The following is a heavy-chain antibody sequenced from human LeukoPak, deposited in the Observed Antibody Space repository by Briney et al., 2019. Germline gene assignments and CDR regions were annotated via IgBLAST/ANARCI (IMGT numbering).Heavy chain of an antibody. CDR3: ARGKESHWYFDL. Sequence: ASVKVSCKASGSTFTSYGISWVRQAPGHGLEWMGWISAYNGNTNYAQKLQGRVTMTTDTSTSTAYMELRSLRSDDTAVYYCARGKESHWYFDLWGRGTLVTVSS. V-gene: IGHV1-18*01. J-gene: IGHJ2*01. CDR2: ISAYNGNT. CDR1: GSTFTSYG.